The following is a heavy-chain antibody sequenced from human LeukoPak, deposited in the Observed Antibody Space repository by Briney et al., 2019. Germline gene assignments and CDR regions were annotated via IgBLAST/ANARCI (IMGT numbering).Heavy chain of an antibody. Sequence: GGSLRLSCVASGFTVSSNYMSWVRQAPGKGLEWVSVIYSGGSTYYADSVKGRFTISRDNSKNTLYLQMNSLRAEDTAVYYCARDLRSTSSSILQRAFDIWGQGTMVTVSS. D-gene: IGHD6-13*01. J-gene: IGHJ3*02. CDR3: ARDLRSTSSSILQRAFDI. V-gene: IGHV3-66*01. CDR1: GFTVSSNY. CDR2: IYSGGST.